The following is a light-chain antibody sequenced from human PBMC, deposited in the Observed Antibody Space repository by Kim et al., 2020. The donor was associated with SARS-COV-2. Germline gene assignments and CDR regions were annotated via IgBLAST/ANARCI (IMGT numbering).Light chain of an antibody. CDR1: KLGEKY. Sequence: SYELTQPLSVSVSPGQTASITCSGDKLGEKYACWYQQKPGQSPVLVIYQDTKRPSGIPERFSGSNSGNTVTLTISGTQAMDEADYYCQAWDSSTAVFGGGTQLTVL. J-gene: IGLJ3*02. CDR2: QDT. CDR3: QAWDSSTAV. V-gene: IGLV3-1*01.